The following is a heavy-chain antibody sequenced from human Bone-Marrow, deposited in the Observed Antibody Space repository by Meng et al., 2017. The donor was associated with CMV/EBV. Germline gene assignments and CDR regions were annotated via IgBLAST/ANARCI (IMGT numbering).Heavy chain of an antibody. D-gene: IGHD3-16*01. Sequence: SWAASGFTFSSYAMHWVRQAPGKGLEWVAVISYDGSNKYYADSVKGRFTISRDNSKNTLYLQMNSLRAEDTAVYYCARDSVGYYFDYWGQGTLVTVSS. V-gene: IGHV3-30-3*01. CDR3: ARDSVGYYFDY. CDR1: GFTFSSYA. CDR2: ISYDGSNK. J-gene: IGHJ4*02.